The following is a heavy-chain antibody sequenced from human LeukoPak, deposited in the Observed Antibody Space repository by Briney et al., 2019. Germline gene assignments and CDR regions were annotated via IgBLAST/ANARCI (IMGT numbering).Heavy chain of an antibody. D-gene: IGHD5-12*01. V-gene: IGHV3-30*02. Sequence: GGSLRLSCAAAGFTFSNYGIHWVRQAPGKGLEWVAFIGHDGSKEYYADSVEGRFTISRDSSKNTVYLQMNSLRADDTALYYCAKGRRYSGYGIFDYWGQGTLVTVSS. J-gene: IGHJ4*02. CDR1: GFTFSNYG. CDR2: IGHDGSKE. CDR3: AKGRRYSGYGIFDY.